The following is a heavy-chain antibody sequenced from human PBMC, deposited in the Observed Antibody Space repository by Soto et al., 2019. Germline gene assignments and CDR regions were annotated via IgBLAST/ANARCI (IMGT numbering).Heavy chain of an antibody. D-gene: IGHD2-8*01. V-gene: IGHV4-59*08. J-gene: IGHJ4*02. CDR1: GGSISSYY. CDR3: ARVSCTNGVCYLSY. CDR2: IYYSGST. Sequence: SETLSLTCTVSGGSISSYYWSWIRQPPGKGLEWIGYIYYSGSTNYNPSLKSRVTISVDTSKNQFSLKLSSVTAADTAVYYCARVSCTNGVCYLSYWGQGTLVTVSS.